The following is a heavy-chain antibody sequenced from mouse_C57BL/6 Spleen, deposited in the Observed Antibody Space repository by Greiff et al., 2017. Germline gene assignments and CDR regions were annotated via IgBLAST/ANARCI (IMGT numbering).Heavy chain of an antibody. CDR3: ARRSNYGYYAMDY. CDR2: IYPGDGDT. D-gene: IGHD2-5*01. J-gene: IGHJ4*01. CDR1: GYAFSSYW. Sequence: QVQLKESGAELVKPGASVKISCKASGYAFSSYWMNWVKQRPGKGLEWIGQIYPGDGDTNYNGKFKGKATLTADKSSSTAYMQLSSLTSEDSAVYFCARRSNYGYYAMDYWGQGTSVTVSS. V-gene: IGHV1-80*01.